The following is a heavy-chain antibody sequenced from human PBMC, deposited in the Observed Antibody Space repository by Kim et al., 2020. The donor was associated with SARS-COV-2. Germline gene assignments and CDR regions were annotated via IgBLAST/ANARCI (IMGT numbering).Heavy chain of an antibody. D-gene: IGHD6-19*01. V-gene: IGHV4-59*13. Sequence: SETLSLTCTVSGGSISSYYWSWIRQPPGKGLEWIGYIYYSGSTNYNPSLKSRVTISVDTSKNQFSLKLSSVTAADTAVYYCARVPVAHKYYYYGMDVWGQGTTVTVSS. J-gene: IGHJ6*02. CDR3: ARVPVAHKYYYYGMDV. CDR1: GGSISSYY. CDR2: IYYSGST.